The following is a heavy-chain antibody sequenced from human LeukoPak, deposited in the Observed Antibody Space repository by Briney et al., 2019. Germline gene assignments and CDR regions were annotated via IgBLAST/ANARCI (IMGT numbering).Heavy chain of an antibody. CDR3: ARAFVAFGALDY. Sequence: SETLSLTCTVSGGSISSGDYYWSWLRQPPGRGLEWIGYIYYSGSTYYNPSLKSRVTISVDTSKNQFSLKLSSVTAADTAVYYCARAFVAFGALDYWGQGTLVTVSS. V-gene: IGHV4-30-4*01. CDR2: IYYSGST. D-gene: IGHD3-10*01. J-gene: IGHJ4*02. CDR1: GGSISSGDYY.